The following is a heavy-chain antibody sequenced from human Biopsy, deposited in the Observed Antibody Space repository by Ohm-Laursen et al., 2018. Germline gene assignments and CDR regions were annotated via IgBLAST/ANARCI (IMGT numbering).Heavy chain of an antibody. CDR2: INPNSGGT. D-gene: IGHD6-19*01. Sequence: GASVKVSCKASGFSFTGYYIHWVRQAPGQGLEWVGWINPNSGGTNYAQKFQGRVTMTRDTSISTAYMDLSGLRSDDTAVYYCTRDRGITVAGALGFNFDYWGQGTLVTVSS. CDR1: GFSFTGYY. J-gene: IGHJ4*02. CDR3: TRDRGITVAGALGFNFDY. V-gene: IGHV1-2*02.